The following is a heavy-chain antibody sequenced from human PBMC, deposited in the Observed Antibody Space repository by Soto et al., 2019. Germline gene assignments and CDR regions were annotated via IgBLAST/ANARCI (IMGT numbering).Heavy chain of an antibody. CDR2: ISAYNGNT. D-gene: IGHD3-10*01. J-gene: IGHJ5*02. CDR3: ARVTLVREASGQLDP. Sequence: ASVKGSCKASGYTFTSYGISWVRQAPGQGLEWMGWISAYNGNTNYAQKLQGRVTMTTDTSTSTAYMELRSLRSDDTAVYYCARVTLVREASGQLDPWGQGTLVTVSS. CDR1: GYTFTSYG. V-gene: IGHV1-18*01.